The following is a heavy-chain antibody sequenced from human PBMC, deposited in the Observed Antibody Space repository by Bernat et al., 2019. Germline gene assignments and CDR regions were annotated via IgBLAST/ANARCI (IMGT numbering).Heavy chain of an antibody. Sequence: EVQLVESGGGLVQPGGSLRLSCAASGFTFSQYWMTWVRQTPGKGLEWVANIKRDGTDKYYLDSVTGRFTISRDNAKNSLYLQMDGLRAEDTAVYYCTRDLGYCSTTTCYDVFDIWGQGTTVTVSS. J-gene: IGHJ3*02. CDR3: TRDLGYCSTTTCYDVFDI. CDR1: GFTFSQYW. D-gene: IGHD2-2*01. CDR2: IKRDGTDK. V-gene: IGHV3-7*03.